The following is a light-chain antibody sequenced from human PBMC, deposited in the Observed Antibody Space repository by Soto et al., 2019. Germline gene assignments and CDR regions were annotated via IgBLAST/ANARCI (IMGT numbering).Light chain of an antibody. J-gene: IGLJ1*01. CDR1: SSDVGGYNY. CDR3: SPYAGTKIFYV. Sequence: QSVLTQPPSASGSPGQSVTISCTGTSSDVGGYNYVSWYQQHPGKAPKLMIFEVTNRPSGVPDRFSGSKSGNTASLTVSGFQAENEANYYGSPYAGTKIFYVFGTGTKVTV. CDR2: EVT. V-gene: IGLV2-8*01.